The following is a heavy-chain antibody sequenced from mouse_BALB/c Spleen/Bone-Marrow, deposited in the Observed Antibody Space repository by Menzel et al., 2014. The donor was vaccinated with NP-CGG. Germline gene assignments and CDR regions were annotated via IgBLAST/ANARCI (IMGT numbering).Heavy chain of an antibody. V-gene: IGHV4-2*02. CDR2: INPGSSTI. J-gene: IGHJ2*01. CDR3: ARLGNYGYHDN. Sequence: EVKLMESGGGLVQPGGSLNLACVASGFDFSRYWMSWARQAPGKGQEWIGEINPGSSTINYSPSLKDKFIISRDNAKNTLYLQMSKVRSEDTALYYCARLGNYGYHDNGGQGTTLTGSS. D-gene: IGHD1-2*01. CDR1: GFDFSRYW.